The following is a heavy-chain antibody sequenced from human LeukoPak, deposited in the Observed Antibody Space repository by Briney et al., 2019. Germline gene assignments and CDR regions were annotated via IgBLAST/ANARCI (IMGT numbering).Heavy chain of an antibody. V-gene: IGHV3-48*01. Sequence: GGSLRLSCAASGFTFSSYSMNWVRQAPGKGLEWVSYISSSSSTIYYADSVKGRFTISRDNAKNSLYLQMNSLRAEDTAVYYCARDPSFSWYLSDILTGYPSSFDYWGQGTLVTVSS. CDR3: ARDPSFSWYLSDILTGYPSSFDY. D-gene: IGHD3-9*01. J-gene: IGHJ4*02. CDR2: ISSSSSTI. CDR1: GFTFSSYS.